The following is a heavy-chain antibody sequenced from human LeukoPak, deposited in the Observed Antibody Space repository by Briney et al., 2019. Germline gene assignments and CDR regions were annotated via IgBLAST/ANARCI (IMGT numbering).Heavy chain of an antibody. CDR1: GFTFSSYA. V-gene: IGHV3-23*01. CDR3: AKDPDIVVVPAAIPYYFDY. CDR2: ISSSSSTI. Sequence: GGSLRLSCAASGFTFSSYAMSWVRQAPGKGLEWVSYISSSSSTIYYADSVKGRFTISRDNSKNTLYLQMNSLRAEDTAVYYCAKDPDIVVVPAAIPYYFDYWGQGTLVTVSS. J-gene: IGHJ4*02. D-gene: IGHD2-2*01.